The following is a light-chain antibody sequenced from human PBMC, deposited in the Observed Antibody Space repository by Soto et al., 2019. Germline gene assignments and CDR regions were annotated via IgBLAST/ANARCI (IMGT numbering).Light chain of an antibody. J-gene: IGKJ3*01. CDR1: QSVSNNY. CDR2: GAS. CDR3: QHHGSSPPFT. V-gene: IGKV3-20*01. Sequence: EIVLTQSPGTLSLSPGERATLSCRASQSVSNNYLAWYQQKPGQAPRLLLYGASNRATGIADRFSGSGCGTDFTLTISRLEPEDVAVYYCQHHGSSPPFTFGPGTTVDIK.